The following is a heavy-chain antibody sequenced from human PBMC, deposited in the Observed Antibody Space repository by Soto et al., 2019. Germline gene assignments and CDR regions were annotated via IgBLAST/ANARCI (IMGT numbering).Heavy chain of an antibody. D-gene: IGHD3-22*01. J-gene: IGHJ4*02. CDR2: ISYDGSNK. CDR3: AKDEAYYYDSSGYSYFDY. CDR1: GFTFSSYG. V-gene: IGHV3-30*18. Sequence: GSLRLSCAASGFTFSSYGMHWVRQAPGKGLEWVAVISYDGSNKYYADSVKGRFTISRDNSKNTLYLQMNSLRAEDTAVYYCAKDEAYYYDSSGYSYFDYWGQGTLVTVSS.